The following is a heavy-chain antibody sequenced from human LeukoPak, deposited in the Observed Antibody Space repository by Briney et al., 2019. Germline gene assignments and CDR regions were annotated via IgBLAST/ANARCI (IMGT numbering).Heavy chain of an antibody. CDR1: GGTFSSYA. J-gene: IGHJ5*02. V-gene: IGHV1-69*13. Sequence: PVKVSCKASGGTFSSYAISWVRQAPGQGLEWMGGIIPIFGTANYAQKFQGRVTITADESTSTAYMELSSLRSEDTAVYYCARGGYYDFWSGYYRGSGQNWFDPWGQGTLVTASS. CDR2: IIPIFGTA. D-gene: IGHD3-3*01. CDR3: ARGGYYDFWSGYYRGSGQNWFDP.